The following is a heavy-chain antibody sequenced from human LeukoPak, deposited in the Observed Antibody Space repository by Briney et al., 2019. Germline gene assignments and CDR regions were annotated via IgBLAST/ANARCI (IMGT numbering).Heavy chain of an antibody. CDR3: AKGGMVLFY. CDR2: ISYDGSNK. CDR1: GFTFSSYG. J-gene: IGHJ4*02. Sequence: PGGSLRLSCAASGFTFSSYGMPWVRQAPGKGLEWVAVISYDGSNKYYADSVKGRFTISRDNSKNTLYLKMNSLRAEDTGVYYWAKGGMVLFYWGQGTLVTVSS. D-gene: IGHD3-10*01. V-gene: IGHV3-30*18.